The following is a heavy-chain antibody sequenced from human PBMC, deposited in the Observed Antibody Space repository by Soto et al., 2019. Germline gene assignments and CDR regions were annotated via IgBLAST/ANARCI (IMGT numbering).Heavy chain of an antibody. CDR3: AVHTFTIAAASYGRSNLFDP. V-gene: IGHV4-39*01. D-gene: IGHD3-16*01. J-gene: IGHJ5*02. CDR1: GGSITSSSHF. CDR2: IYFTGNT. Sequence: SETLSLTCSASGGSITSSSHFWGWVRQPPGKGLEWIGTIYFTGNTYYTPSLKSRLTMSIDTSKNEFSLRLNSLTAADTAGYYCAVHTFTIAAASYGRSNLFDPWGPGTLVTVSS.